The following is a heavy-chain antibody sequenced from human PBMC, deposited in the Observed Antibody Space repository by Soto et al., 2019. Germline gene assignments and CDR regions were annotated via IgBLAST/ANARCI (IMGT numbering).Heavy chain of an antibody. CDR3: ARGTDYGDYVFDY. Sequence: ASVKVSCKASGGTFSSYTISWVRQAPGQGLEWMGRIIPILGIANYAQKFQGRVTITADKSTSTAYMELSSLRSEDTAVYYCARGTDYGDYVFDYWGQGTLVTVS. J-gene: IGHJ4*02. V-gene: IGHV1-69*02. CDR2: IIPILGIA. CDR1: GGTFSSYT. D-gene: IGHD4-17*01.